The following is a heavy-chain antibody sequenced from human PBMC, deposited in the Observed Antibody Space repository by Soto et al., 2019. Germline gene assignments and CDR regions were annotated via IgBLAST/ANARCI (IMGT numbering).Heavy chain of an antibody. V-gene: IGHV4-61*01. CDR3: ARVAVSSGWDYYYYGMDV. D-gene: IGHD6-19*01. Sequence: SETLSLTCTVSGGSVSSGSFYWSWIRQPPGKGLEWIGYSYYCGSTNYNPSLKSRVTISVDTSKNQFSLKLSSVTAADTAVYYCARVAVSSGWDYYYYGMDVWGQGTTVTSP. CDR2: SYYCGST. CDR1: GGSVSSGSFY. J-gene: IGHJ6*02.